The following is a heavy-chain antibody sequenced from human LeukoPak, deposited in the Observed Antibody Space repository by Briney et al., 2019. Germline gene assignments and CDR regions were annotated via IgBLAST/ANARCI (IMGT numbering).Heavy chain of an antibody. CDR3: ARESKSYDGSGYYHDS. CDR1: GGSISSYY. D-gene: IGHD3-22*01. V-gene: IGHV4-4*07. J-gene: IGHJ4*02. CDR2: IYASGGT. Sequence: SETLSLTCPVSGGSISSYYWSWIRQPAGKGLEWIGRIYASGGTDYSPSLKSRVTMSVDTSKNQFSLKLWSVTAADTAVYYCARESKSYDGSGYYHDSWGQGTLVTVSS.